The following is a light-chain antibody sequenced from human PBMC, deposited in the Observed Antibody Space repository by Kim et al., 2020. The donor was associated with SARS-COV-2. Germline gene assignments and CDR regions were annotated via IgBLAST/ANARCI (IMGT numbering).Light chain of an antibody. V-gene: IGKV3-20*01. CDR2: GAS. J-gene: IGKJ4*01. Sequence: SPGERATLSCRASQTVSSSYLAWYQQKPGQAPRLVICGASSRATGIPDRFSGSGSGTDFTLTISGLEPEDFAVYYCQQYASSPLTFGGGTKVDIK. CDR1: QTVSSSY. CDR3: QQYASSPLT.